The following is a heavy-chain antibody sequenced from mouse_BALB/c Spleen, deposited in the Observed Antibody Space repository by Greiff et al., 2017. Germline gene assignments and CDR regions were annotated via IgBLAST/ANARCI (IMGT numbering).Heavy chain of an antibody. J-gene: IGHJ2*01. CDR2: INPSTGYT. CDR3: ARRTYYVRPWYYFDY. V-gene: IGHV1-7*01. D-gene: IGHD1-1*01. Sequence: VQLQQSGAELAKPGASVKMSCKASGYTFTSYWMHWVKQRPGQGLEWIGYINPSTGYTEYNQKFKDKATLTADKSSSTAYMQLSSLTSEDSAVYYCARRTYYVRPWYYFDYWGQGTTLTVSS. CDR1: GYTFTSYW.